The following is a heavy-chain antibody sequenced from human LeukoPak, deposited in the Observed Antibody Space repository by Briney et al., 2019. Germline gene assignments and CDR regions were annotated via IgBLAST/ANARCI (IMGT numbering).Heavy chain of an antibody. V-gene: IGHV4-61*02. CDR2: IYTSGST. J-gene: IGHJ3*02. D-gene: IGHD3-22*01. CDR1: GGSISSGSYY. Sequence: PSETLSLTCTVSGGSISSGSYYWSWIRQPAGKGLEWIGRIYTSGSTKYNPSLKSRVTISVDTSKNQFSLKLSSVTAADTAVYYCARDGYYDSSGDAFDIWGQGTMVTVSS. CDR3: ARDGYYDSSGDAFDI.